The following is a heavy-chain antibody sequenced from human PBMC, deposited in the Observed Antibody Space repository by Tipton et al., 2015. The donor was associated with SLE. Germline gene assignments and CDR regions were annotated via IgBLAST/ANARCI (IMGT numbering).Heavy chain of an antibody. V-gene: IGHV1-46*01. J-gene: IGHJ4*02. D-gene: IGHD1-26*01. CDR1: GYTFTSYY. Sequence: QLVQSGAEVKKPGASVKVSCKASGYTFTSYYMHWVRQAPGQGLEWMGIINPSGGSTSYAQKFQGRVTMTRDTSTSTAYMELRSLRSDDTAVYYCALGIVGTTFFDYWGQGTLVTVSS. CDR3: ALGIVGTTFFDY. CDR2: INPSGGST.